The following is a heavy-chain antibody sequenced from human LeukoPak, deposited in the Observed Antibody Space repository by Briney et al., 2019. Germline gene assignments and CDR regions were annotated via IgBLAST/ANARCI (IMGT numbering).Heavy chain of an antibody. J-gene: IGHJ4*02. Sequence: SETLSLTCTVSGASISSYYWSWIRQPPGKGLEWIGYIYYTGNTNYNPSLKSRVTVSVDTSKNQFSLRLTSVTAADTAVYYCARVLPPVWGSYGVFDYWGQGTLVTVSS. V-gene: IGHV4-59*01. CDR2: IYYTGNT. CDR3: ARVLPPVWGSYGVFDY. D-gene: IGHD3-16*01. CDR1: GASISSYY.